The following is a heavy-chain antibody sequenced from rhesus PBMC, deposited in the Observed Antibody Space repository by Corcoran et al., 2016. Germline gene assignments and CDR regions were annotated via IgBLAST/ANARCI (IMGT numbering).Heavy chain of an antibody. CDR1: GGSISGYYL. V-gene: IGHV4S7*01. CDR3: ARDGGGYCSGGVCSFDY. D-gene: IGHD2-8*01. Sequence: QVQLQESGPGVVKPSETLSLTCAVSGGSISGYYLWSWIRQPPGKGLEWIGYIYGGSGSTSYNPSLKNRVTISKDTSKNQFSLKLSSVTAADTAVYYCARDGGGYCSGGVCSFDYWGQGVLVTVSS. J-gene: IGHJ4*01. CDR2: IYGGSGST.